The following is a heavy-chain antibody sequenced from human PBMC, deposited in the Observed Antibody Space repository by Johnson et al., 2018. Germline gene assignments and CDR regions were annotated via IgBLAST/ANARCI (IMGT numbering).Heavy chain of an antibody. D-gene: IGHD1-1*01. Sequence: QVQLQESGPGLVKPSETLSLTCPVSGGSISSYYWSWIRQPPGKGLEWIGYIYYSGSTNYNPSLKSRVTISVDTSKNQFSLKLSSVTAADTAVYYCARSQMEYPTEYYMDVWGKGTTVTVSS. J-gene: IGHJ6*03. CDR3: ARSQMEYPTEYYMDV. CDR2: IYYSGST. CDR1: GGSISSYY. V-gene: IGHV4-59*01.